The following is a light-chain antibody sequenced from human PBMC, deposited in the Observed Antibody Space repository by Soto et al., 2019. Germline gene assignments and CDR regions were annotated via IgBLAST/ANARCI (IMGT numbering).Light chain of an antibody. V-gene: IGKV3-20*01. J-gene: IGKJ5*01. CDR3: QQYDSSSVT. CDR1: QTVISTH. CDR2: ATS. Sequence: IILTQSPGTLSLSPGEGATLSCKASQTVISTHLAWYQQKPGQAPRLLIYATSNRATGIPDRFRGSGSGRDIPLTIDRLEPEDFAVYYCQQYDSSSVTFGQGTRLDLK.